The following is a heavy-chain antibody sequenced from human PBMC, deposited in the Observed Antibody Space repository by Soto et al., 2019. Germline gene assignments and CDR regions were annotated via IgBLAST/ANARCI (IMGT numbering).Heavy chain of an antibody. D-gene: IGHD1-1*01. CDR3: ARGRYGDY. CDR1: GYAFTTYG. V-gene: IGHV1-18*01. CDR2: ISAHNGNT. Sequence: QVHLVQSGAEVKKPGASVKVSCQGSGYAFTTYGITWVRQAPGQGLEWMGWISAHNGNTNYAPKLQGRVTVTRDTSTSTAYMELRSLRYDDTDVYYCARGRYGDYWGQGALVTVSS. J-gene: IGHJ4*02.